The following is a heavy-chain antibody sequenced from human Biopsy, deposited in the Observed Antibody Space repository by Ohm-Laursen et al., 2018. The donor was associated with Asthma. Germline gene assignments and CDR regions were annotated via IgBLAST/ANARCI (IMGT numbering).Heavy chain of an antibody. D-gene: IGHD7-27*01. J-gene: IGHJ4*02. CDR3: ARHWNWGSFFDY. CDR2: ISYTGNT. V-gene: IGHV4-39*01. CDR1: GGSMSSSSYS. Sequence: SDTLSLTWTVSGGSMSSSSYSWGWIRQPPGKGLEWIGSISYTGNTDIPSLRSRVTLSVATSKNNFSLKLTSVTAADTAVFYCARHWNWGSFFDYWGQGMLLTVSS.